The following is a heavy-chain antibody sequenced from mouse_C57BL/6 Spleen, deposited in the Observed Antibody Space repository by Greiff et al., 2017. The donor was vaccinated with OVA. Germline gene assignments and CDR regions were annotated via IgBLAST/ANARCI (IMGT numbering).Heavy chain of an antibody. V-gene: IGHV3-6*01. CDR3: AIPLSYAMDY. D-gene: IGHD1-2*01. Sequence: EVQLQESGPGLVKPSQSLSLTCSVTGYSITSGYYWNWIRQFPGNKLEWMGYISYDGSNNYNPSLKNRISITRDTSKNQFFLKLNSVTTEDTATYYCAIPLSYAMDYWGQGTSVTVSS. J-gene: IGHJ4*01. CDR2: ISYDGSN. CDR1: GYSITSGYY.